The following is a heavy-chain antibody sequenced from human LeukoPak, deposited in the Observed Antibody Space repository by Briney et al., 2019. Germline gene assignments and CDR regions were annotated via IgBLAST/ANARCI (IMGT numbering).Heavy chain of an antibody. CDR1: GGSVSGYY. J-gene: IGHJ4*02. V-gene: IGHV4-59*08. CDR3: ARHDVVPVIRRGFDF. D-gene: IGHD2-21*02. CDR2: IFYSGTT. Sequence: SETLTLTCTVSGGSVSGYYWSWLRRPPGRALEWIGYIFYSGTTLYSPSLKGRVPMSVDTSNNQFSLKLSSVTAADTAVYYCARHDVVPVIRRGFDFWGQGILVTVSS.